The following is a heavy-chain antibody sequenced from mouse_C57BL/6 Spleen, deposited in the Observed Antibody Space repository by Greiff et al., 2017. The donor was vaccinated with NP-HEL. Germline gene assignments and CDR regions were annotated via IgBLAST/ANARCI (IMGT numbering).Heavy chain of an antibody. J-gene: IGHJ2*01. CDR2: IDPETGGT. CDR1: GYTFTDYE. V-gene: IGHV1-15*01. D-gene: IGHD1-1*01. Sequence: QVQLQQSGAELVRPGASVTLSCKASGYTFTDYEMHWVKQTPVHGLEWIGAIDPETGGTAYNQKFKGKAILTADKSSSTAYMELRSLTSEDSAVYYCTILYYYGSSYEYWGQGTTLTVSS. CDR3: TILYYYGSSYEY.